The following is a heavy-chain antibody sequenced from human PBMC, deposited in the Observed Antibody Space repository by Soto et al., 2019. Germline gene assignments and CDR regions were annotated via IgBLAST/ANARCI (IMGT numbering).Heavy chain of an antibody. CDR1: GFTFSSYW. Sequence: GGSLRLSCVASGFTFSSYWMHWVRQAPGKGLVWVSRINSDGSSTSYADSVKGRFTISRDNAKNTLYLQMNSLRAEDTAVYYCARVDCSGGSCYSYYYYGMDVWGQGTTVTVSS. CDR3: ARVDCSGGSCYSYYYYGMDV. J-gene: IGHJ6*02. D-gene: IGHD2-15*01. CDR2: INSDGSST. V-gene: IGHV3-74*01.